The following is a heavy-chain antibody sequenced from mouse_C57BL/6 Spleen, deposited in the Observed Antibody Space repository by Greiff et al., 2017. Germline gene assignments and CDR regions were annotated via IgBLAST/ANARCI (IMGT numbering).Heavy chain of an antibody. CDR3: ARSYDGDCNY. CDR1: GYTFTSYW. J-gene: IGHJ2*01. V-gene: IGHV1-59*01. CDR2: IDPSDSYT. Sequence: QVQLQQPGAELVRPGPSVKLSCKASGYTFTSYWMHWVKQRPGQGLEWIGVIDPSDSYTNYNQKFKGKATLTVDTSSSPSYMQLSSLTSEDSAVYYCARSYDGDCNYGGQGTTLTVSS. D-gene: IGHD2-3*01.